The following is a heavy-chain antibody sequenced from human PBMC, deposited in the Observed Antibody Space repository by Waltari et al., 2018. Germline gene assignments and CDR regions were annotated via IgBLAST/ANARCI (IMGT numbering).Heavy chain of an antibody. D-gene: IGHD3-16*01. CDR1: GGTFSSYA. V-gene: IGHV1-69*01. J-gene: IGHJ3*02. Sequence: QVQLVQSGAEVKKPGSSVKVSCKASGGTFSSYAIRWVRQARGRWLGWMGGISPIVGTANYALKFQSRGTMTADESTSTAYMELSSLRSEDTAVYYCARTGSRVGSRDAFDIWGQGTMVTVSS. CDR3: ARTGSRVGSRDAFDI. CDR2: ISPIVGTA.